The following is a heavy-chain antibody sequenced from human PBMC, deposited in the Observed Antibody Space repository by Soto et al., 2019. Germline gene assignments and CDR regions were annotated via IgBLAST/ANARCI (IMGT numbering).Heavy chain of an antibody. Sequence: GGSLILSCAASGFTFSSYGMHWVRQAPGKGLEWVAVIWYDGSNKYYADSVKGRFTISRDNSRNTLYLQMNSLRAEDTAVYYCARDYLVLSSGWTPSGMDVWGQGTTVTVS. CDR2: IWYDGSNK. D-gene: IGHD6-19*01. J-gene: IGHJ6*02. CDR3: ARDYLVLSSGWTPSGMDV. CDR1: GFTFSSYG. V-gene: IGHV3-33*01.